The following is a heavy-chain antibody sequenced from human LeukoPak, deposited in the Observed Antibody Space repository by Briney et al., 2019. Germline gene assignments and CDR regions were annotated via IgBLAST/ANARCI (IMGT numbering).Heavy chain of an antibody. J-gene: IGHJ3*02. V-gene: IGHV4-39*01. CDR1: GGSISSSSYY. D-gene: IGHD1-26*01. Sequence: SETLSLTCTVSGGSISSSSYYWGWIRPPPGEGLEWMGSIYYSGSTYYDPSLKSRVTISVDTSKNQFSLKLSSVTAADTAVYYCARVGIVGATTDAFDIWGQGTMVTVSS. CDR3: ARVGIVGATTDAFDI. CDR2: IYYSGST.